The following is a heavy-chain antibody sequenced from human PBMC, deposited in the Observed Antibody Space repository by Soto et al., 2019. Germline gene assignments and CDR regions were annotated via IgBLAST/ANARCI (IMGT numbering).Heavy chain of an antibody. Sequence: ASVKVSCKASGYTFNSYYMHWVRQAPGQGLEWMGIINPSGGSTSYAQKFQGRVTMTRDTSTSTVYMELSSLRSEDTAVYYCARSDCSGGSCYSRSFDYWGQGTLVTVSS. CDR2: INPSGGST. V-gene: IGHV1-46*02. J-gene: IGHJ4*02. CDR3: ARSDCSGGSCYSRSFDY. CDR1: GYTFNSYY. D-gene: IGHD2-15*01.